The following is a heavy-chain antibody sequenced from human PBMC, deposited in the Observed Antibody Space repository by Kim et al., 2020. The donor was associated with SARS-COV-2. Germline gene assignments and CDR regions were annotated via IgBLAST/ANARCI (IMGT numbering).Heavy chain of an antibody. J-gene: IGHJ4*02. V-gene: IGHV3-64D*09. Sequence: GSTYYADSGKGRFTISRDNSKNTLYLQMSSLRTEDTAVYYCVKSSPYFGDWGQGTLVTVSS. CDR3: VKSSPYFGD. CDR2: GST. D-gene: IGHD3-10*01.